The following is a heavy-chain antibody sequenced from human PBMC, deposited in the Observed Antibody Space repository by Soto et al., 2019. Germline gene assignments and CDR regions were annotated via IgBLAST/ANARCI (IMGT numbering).Heavy chain of an antibody. CDR2: ISSSSSNI. CDR3: VRVPTITGDGDACDI. D-gene: IGHD2-21*01. Sequence: GGSLRLSCAASGFTFSSYSMNWVRQAPGKGLEWVSYISSSSSNIYYADSVKGRFTISRDNAKNDMYLQLNNLRDKDRAAYACVRVPTITGDGDACDIWGHGTMVTVSS. V-gene: IGHV3-48*02. CDR1: GFTFSSYS. J-gene: IGHJ3*02.